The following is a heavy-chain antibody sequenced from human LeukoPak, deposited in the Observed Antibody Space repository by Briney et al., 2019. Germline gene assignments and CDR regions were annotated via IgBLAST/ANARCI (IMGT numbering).Heavy chain of an antibody. J-gene: IGHJ4*02. V-gene: IGHV1-2*02. CDR2: INPNSGGT. D-gene: IGHD3-3*01. Sequence: ASVKVSCKASGYTFTGYYMHWVRQAPGQGLEWMGWINPNSGGTNYAQKFQGRVTMTRDTSISTAYMELSRLRSDDTAVYYCARGSYDFWSGYYSDYWGQGTLVTVSS. CDR1: GYTFTGYY. CDR3: ARGSYDFWSGYYSDY.